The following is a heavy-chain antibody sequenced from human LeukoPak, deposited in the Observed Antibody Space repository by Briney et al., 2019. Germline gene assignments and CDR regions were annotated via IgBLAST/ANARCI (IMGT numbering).Heavy chain of an antibody. CDR3: ARDGYYYDSSGYYYVSDY. D-gene: IGHD3-22*01. V-gene: IGHV3-7*01. CDR1: GFTFSSYW. J-gene: IGHJ4*02. CDR2: IKQDGSEK. Sequence: GGSLRLSCAASGFTFSSYWMSWVRQAPGKGLEWVANIKQDGSEKYYVDSVKGRFTISRDNAKNSLYLQMNSLRAEDTAVYYCARDGYYYDSSGYYYVSDYWGQGTLVTVSS.